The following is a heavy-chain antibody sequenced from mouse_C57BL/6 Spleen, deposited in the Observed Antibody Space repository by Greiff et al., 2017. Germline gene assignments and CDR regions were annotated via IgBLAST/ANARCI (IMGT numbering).Heavy chain of an antibody. CDR3: ARSPDGDCRSYIDY. Sequence: QVQLQQPGAELVKPGASVKLSCKASGYTFTSYWMHWVKQRPGQGLEWIGMIHPNSGSTNYNEKFKSKATLTVDKSSSTAYMQLSSLTSEDSAVXNGARSPDGDCRSYIDYWGQGTTLTVSS. D-gene: IGHD2-3*01. CDR1: GYTFTSYW. CDR2: IHPNSGST. V-gene: IGHV1-64*01. J-gene: IGHJ2*01.